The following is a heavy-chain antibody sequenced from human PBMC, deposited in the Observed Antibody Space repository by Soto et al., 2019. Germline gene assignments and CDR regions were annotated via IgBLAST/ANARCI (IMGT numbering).Heavy chain of an antibody. V-gene: IGHV1-8*01. CDR2: MNPNSGNT. D-gene: IGHD3-10*01. Sequence: GASVKVSCKASGYTFTSYDINWVRQATGQGLEWMGWMNPNSGNTGYAQKLQGRVTMTRNTSISTAYMELSSLRSEDTAVYYCARVDHRITMVRGVIGAHYYYYYMDVWGKGTTVTVSS. CDR3: ARVDHRITMVRGVIGAHYYYYYMDV. J-gene: IGHJ6*03. CDR1: GYTFTSYD.